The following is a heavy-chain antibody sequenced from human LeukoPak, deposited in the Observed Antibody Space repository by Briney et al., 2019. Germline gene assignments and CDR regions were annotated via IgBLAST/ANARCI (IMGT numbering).Heavy chain of an antibody. Sequence: ASVKVSCKASGYTFTGYYMHWVRQAPGQGLEWMGWINPNSGGTNYAQKFQGRVTMTRDTSKNQVVLTMTNMDPVDTATYYCAHIAGLVATAMGDAFDVWGQGTMVIVSS. CDR1: GYTFTGYY. CDR3: AHIAGLVATAMGDAFDV. J-gene: IGHJ3*01. V-gene: IGHV1-2*02. CDR2: INPNSGGT. D-gene: IGHD5-18*01.